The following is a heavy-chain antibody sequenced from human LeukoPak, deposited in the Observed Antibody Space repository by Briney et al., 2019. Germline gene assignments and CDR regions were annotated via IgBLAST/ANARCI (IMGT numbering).Heavy chain of an antibody. J-gene: IGHJ4*02. V-gene: IGHV3-21*01. CDR1: GFTFNTYN. CDR2: ISSSSSYI. CDR3: VRDWFLALDY. D-gene: IGHD3-10*01. Sequence: GGSLRLSCAGSGFTFNTYNMNWVRQAPGKGLEWVSSISSSSSYIYYADSVKGRFTISRDNAKNTLYLQMNSLSDEDTAVYYCVRDWFLALDYWGQGTLVTVSS.